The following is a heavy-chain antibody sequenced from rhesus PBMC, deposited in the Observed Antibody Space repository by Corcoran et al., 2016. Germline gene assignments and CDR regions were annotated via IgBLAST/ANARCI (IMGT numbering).Heavy chain of an antibody. CDR3: ARVRYSYSFDY. CDR2: VDPVYGEH. Sequence: EVQLVQSGAEVKKPGASVKVSCKVSGYNFTELSMHWGRRAPGKGLEWMCGVDPVYGEHIHPANCQRRVTTTEDTSTDTADMELSGLRSEATAVYYCARVRYSYSFDYWGQGVLVTVSS. D-gene: IGHD5-12*01. V-gene: IGHV1-156*01. J-gene: IGHJ4*01. CDR1: GYNFTELS.